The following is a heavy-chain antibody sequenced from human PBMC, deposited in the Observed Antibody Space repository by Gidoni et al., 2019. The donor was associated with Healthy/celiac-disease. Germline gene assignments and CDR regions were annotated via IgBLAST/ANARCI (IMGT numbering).Heavy chain of an antibody. D-gene: IGHD3-22*01. CDR3: ARVPNYYDSSGYLPDDY. CDR1: GGTFSSYA. CDR2: IIPIFGTA. J-gene: IGHJ4*02. Sequence: QVQLVQSGAEVKKPGSSVKVSCKASGGTFSSYAISWVRQAPGQGLEWMGGIIPIFGTANYAQKFQGRVTITADKSTSTAYMELSSLRSEDTAVYYCARVPNYYDSSGYLPDDYWGQGTLVTVSS. V-gene: IGHV1-69*06.